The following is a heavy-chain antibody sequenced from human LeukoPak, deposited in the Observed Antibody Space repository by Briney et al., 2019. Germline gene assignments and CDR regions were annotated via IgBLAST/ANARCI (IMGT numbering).Heavy chain of an antibody. V-gene: IGHV4-39*01. CDR1: GGSISSSSYY. D-gene: IGHD3-3*01. CDR3: AGIWSGYPNWFDP. J-gene: IGHJ5*02. CDR2: IYYSGST. Sequence: SETLSLTCTDSGGSISSSSYYWGWIRQPPGKGLEWIGTIYYSGSTYYNPSLKSRLTISVDTSKNQFSLKLSSVTAADTAVYYCAGIWSGYPNWFDPWGQGTLVTVSS.